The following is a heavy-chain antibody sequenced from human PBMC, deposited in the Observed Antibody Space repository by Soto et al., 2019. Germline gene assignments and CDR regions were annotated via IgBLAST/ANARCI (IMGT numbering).Heavy chain of an antibody. CDR3: ARDLDWNYNSQYYYYGMDV. D-gene: IGHD1-7*01. Sequence: QVQLVQSGAEVKKPGASVKVSCKASGYTFTSYYIHWVRQAPGQGLEWMGIINPSGGSTSYAQKFQGRVTMTRDTSTSTVYMELSSLRSEDTAVYYCARDLDWNYNSQYYYYGMDVWGQGTTVTVSS. CDR1: GYTFTSYY. V-gene: IGHV1-46*01. J-gene: IGHJ6*02. CDR2: INPSGGST.